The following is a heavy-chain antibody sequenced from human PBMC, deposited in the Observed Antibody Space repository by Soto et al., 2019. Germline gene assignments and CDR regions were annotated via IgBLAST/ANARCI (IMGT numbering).Heavy chain of an antibody. V-gene: IGHV1-18*01. J-gene: IGHJ4*02. CDR3: ARATVQLERWGYFDY. D-gene: IGHD1-1*01. Sequence: GASVKVSCKASGYTFTSYGISWVRQAPGQGLEWMGWISAYNGNTNYAQKLQGRVTMTTDTSTSTAYMELRSLRSDDTAVYYCARATVQLERWGYFDYWGQGTLVTVYS. CDR1: GYTFTSYG. CDR2: ISAYNGNT.